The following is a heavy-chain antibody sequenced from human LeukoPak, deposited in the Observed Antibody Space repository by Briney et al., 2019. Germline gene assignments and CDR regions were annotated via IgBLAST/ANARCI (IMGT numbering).Heavy chain of an antibody. CDR2: IKGDGSEK. D-gene: IGHD3-22*01. Sequence: GGSLRLSCSASGFTFSNYDMDWVRQTPEKGLEWVAKIKGDGSEKYYVDSVKGRFSISGDKSKNTVYLQMNGLRAEDTAVYYCARGKVRVLGYYPYYYALDVWGQGTTVTVSS. CDR3: ARGKVRVLGYYPYYYALDV. V-gene: IGHV3-7*04. J-gene: IGHJ6*02. CDR1: GFTFSNYD.